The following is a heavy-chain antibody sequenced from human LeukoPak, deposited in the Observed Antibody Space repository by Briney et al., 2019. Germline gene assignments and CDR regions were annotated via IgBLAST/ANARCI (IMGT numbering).Heavy chain of an antibody. D-gene: IGHD2-2*01. CDR1: GFTFSRYS. CDR2: ISSSSSYI. Sequence: GGSLRLSCAASGFTFSRYSMNWVRQAPGKGLEWVSSISSSSSYIYYAVSVKGRFTISRDNAKNSLYLQMNSLRAEDTAVYYCARDRDIVVVPAAMDYWGQGTLVTVSS. V-gene: IGHV3-21*01. J-gene: IGHJ4*02. CDR3: ARDRDIVVVPAAMDY.